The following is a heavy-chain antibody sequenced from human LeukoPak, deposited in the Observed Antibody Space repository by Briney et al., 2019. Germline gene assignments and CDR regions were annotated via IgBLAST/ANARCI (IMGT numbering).Heavy chain of an antibody. CDR2: IWYDGSHR. Sequence: PGRSLRLSCAASGFTFSNYGVHWARQAPGKGLEWVAVIWYDGSHRYYADSVKGRFTIARDNSKNTLYLQMNSLRAEDTAVYYCARDRFGGYTGMGGDYQYGMDVWGQGTTVTVSS. D-gene: IGHD5-18*01. J-gene: IGHJ6*02. CDR3: ARDRFGGYTGMGGDYQYGMDV. CDR1: GFTFSNYG. V-gene: IGHV3-33*01.